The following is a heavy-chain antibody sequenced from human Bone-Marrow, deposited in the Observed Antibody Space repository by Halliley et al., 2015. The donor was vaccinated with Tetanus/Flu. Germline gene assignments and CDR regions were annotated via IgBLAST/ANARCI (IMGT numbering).Heavy chain of an antibody. V-gene: IGHV4-30-2*01. CDR2: IYQRENP. Sequence: LGWIGNIYQRENPNYTPSLRSRATISEDRSKNRFPLKVTSVTAADTAVYFCARGSSSGWFFDYWGQGTLVTVSS. CDR3: ARGSSSGWFFDY. D-gene: IGHD6-19*01. J-gene: IGHJ4*02.